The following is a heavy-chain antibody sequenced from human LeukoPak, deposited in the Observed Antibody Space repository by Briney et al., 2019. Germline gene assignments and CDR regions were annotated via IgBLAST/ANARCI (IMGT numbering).Heavy chain of an antibody. V-gene: IGHV1-8*01. CDR1: GYTFTIYD. CDR2: INPNIGNT. CDR3: ARANDYYGSGSLTESYYYYMDV. Sequence: ASVKVSCKASGYTFTIYDINWVRQATGQGLECMGWINPNIGNTGYAQKFRGRVTMTRNTSISTAYIELSSLRSEDTAVYYCARANDYYGSGSLTESYYYYMDVWGKGTTVTVSS. D-gene: IGHD3-10*01. J-gene: IGHJ6*03.